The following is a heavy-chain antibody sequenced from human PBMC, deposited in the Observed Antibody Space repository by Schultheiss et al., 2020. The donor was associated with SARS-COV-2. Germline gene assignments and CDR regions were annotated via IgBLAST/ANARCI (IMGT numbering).Heavy chain of an antibody. V-gene: IGHV1-46*01. J-gene: IGHJ4*02. D-gene: IGHD5-12*01. CDR3: AMLSDSGYDPKNWYYFDY. CDR1: GYTFTSYY. Sequence: ASVKVSCKASGYTFTSYYMHWVRQAPGQGLEWMGIINPSGGSTSYAQKFQGRVTMTRDTSTSTVYMELSSLRSEDTAVYYCAMLSDSGYDPKNWYYFDYWGQGTLVTVSS. CDR2: INPSGGST.